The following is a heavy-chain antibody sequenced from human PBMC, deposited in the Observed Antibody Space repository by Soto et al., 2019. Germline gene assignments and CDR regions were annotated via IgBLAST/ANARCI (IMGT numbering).Heavy chain of an antibody. CDR3: AKDRDYYENSYYYDY. CDR1: GFTFDNCA. D-gene: IGHD3-22*01. J-gene: IGHJ4*02. V-gene: IGHV3-23*01. Sequence: PGGSLRLSCATSGFTFDNCAMSWVRQAPGKGLEWVSTFGGRGGSTYYADSVRGRFTISRDNSKNTLYLQMNSLKAEDTALYYCAKDRDYYENSYYYDYWGRGTLVTVSS. CDR2: FGGRGGST.